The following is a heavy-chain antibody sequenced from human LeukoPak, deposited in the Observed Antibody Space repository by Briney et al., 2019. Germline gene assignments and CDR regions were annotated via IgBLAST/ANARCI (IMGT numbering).Heavy chain of an antibody. J-gene: IGHJ4*02. CDR1: GFTFSSYA. CDR3: ARGPPGNSYGDC. D-gene: IGHD5-18*01. V-gene: IGHV3-23*01. CDR2: LSGSGTYT. Sequence: PGGSLRLSCAASGFTFSSYAMNWVGRAPGRGRGGASALSGSGTYTYYADSVKGRFTISRDNARNTLYLQMNSLRAEDTAVYYCARGPPGNSYGDCWGQGTLVTVSS.